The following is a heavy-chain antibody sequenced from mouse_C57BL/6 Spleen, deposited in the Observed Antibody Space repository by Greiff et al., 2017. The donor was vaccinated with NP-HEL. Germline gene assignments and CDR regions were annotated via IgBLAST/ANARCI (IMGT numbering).Heavy chain of an antibody. CDR3: ARHEGRGYAMDY. CDR2: ISNLAYSI. Sequence: EVQLVESGGGLVQPGGSLKLSCAASGFTFSDYGMAWVRQAPRKGPEWVAFISNLAYSIYYADTVTGRFTISRENAKNTLYLEMSSLRSEDTAMYYCARHEGRGYAMDYWGQGTSVTVSS. CDR1: GFTFSDYG. J-gene: IGHJ4*01. V-gene: IGHV5-15*01. D-gene: IGHD3-3*01.